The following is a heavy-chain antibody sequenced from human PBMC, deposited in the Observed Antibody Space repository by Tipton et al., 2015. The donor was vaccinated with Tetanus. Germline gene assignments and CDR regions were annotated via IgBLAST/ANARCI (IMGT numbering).Heavy chain of an antibody. CDR1: GGSISSYY. J-gene: IGHJ3*02. Sequence: TLSLTCTVSGGSISSYYWSWIRQPPGKGLEWIGYIYYSGSTNYNPSLKSRVTISVDTSKNQFSLKLSSVTAADTAVCYCARPRRLSGYCSGGSCYSGRPDAFDIWGQGTMGTVSS. CDR2: IYYSGST. CDR3: ARPRRLSGYCSGGSCYSGRPDAFDI. V-gene: IGHV4-59*01. D-gene: IGHD2-15*01.